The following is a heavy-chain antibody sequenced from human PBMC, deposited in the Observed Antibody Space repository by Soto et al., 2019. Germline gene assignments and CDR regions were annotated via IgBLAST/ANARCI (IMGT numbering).Heavy chain of an antibody. V-gene: IGHV3-7*05. D-gene: IGHD2-15*01. CDR3: ARDIVVVVAAGLGLFYY. J-gene: IGHJ4*02. CDR2: IKQDGSEK. Sequence: EVQLVESGGGLVQPGGYLRLSCAASGFTFSSYWMSWVRQAPGKGLEWVANIKQDGSEKYYVDSVKGRFTVSRDNAKNSLYRQMNSLRAEDTAVYYCARDIVVVVAAGLGLFYYWGQGTLVTVSS. CDR1: GFTFSSYW.